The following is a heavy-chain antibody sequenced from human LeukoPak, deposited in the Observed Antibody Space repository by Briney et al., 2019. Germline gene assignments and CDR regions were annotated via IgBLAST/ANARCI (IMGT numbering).Heavy chain of an antibody. CDR2: INPSSGGT. V-gene: IGHV1-2*02. J-gene: IGHJ3*02. CDR3: ARDIIPPDDAFDI. CDR1: GYTFTGYY. D-gene: IGHD1-14*01. Sequence: ASVKVSCKASGYTFTGYYIHWVRQAPGQGLEWMGWINPSSGGTNYVQKFQGRVTMTRDTSISTAYMELTRLRSDDTAVYYCARDIIPPDDAFDIWGQGTMVTVSS.